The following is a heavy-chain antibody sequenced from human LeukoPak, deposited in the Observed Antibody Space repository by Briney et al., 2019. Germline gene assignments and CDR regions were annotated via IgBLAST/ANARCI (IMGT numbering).Heavy chain of an antibody. V-gene: IGHV3-7*03. CDR1: GFTFNMYW. D-gene: IGHD2-2*01. CDR2: INKDGSDK. J-gene: IGHJ4*02. Sequence: GGSLRLSCAASGFTFNMYWMTWVRQAPGKGLESVAYINKDGSDKYYVDSVKGRFTVSRDNAKNSLYLQMNSLRAEDTAVYYCARGGYQYEIWGQGTLVTVSS. CDR3: ARGGYQYEI.